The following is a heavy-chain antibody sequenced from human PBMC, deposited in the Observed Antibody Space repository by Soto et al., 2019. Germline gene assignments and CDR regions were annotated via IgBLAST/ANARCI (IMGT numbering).Heavy chain of an antibody. V-gene: IGHV1-2*02. CDR1: GDPFTANY. CDR2: INPKSGGT. D-gene: IGHD1-26*01. J-gene: IGHJ4*02. Sequence: DSVKVSCKASGDPFTANYIHLVRQAPGQGFEWMGWINPKSGGTKYPQKFQGRVTMTRDTSLSTVYMTLTRLTSDDTAVYYCARDLAKGGGSAGFDYWGQGTLVTVSS. CDR3: ARDLAKGGGSAGFDY.